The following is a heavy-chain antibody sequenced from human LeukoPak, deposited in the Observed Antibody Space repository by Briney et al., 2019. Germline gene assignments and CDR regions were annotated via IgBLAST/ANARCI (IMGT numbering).Heavy chain of an antibody. D-gene: IGHD1-26*01. Sequence: PSETLSLTCTVSGGSISDYYWSWIRQSPVRGLEWIGYLYYSGNTNYNPSLKSRLTISRDMAKNQFSLKLSSVTSADPAVYYCARGEYEDLVDNWGQGTLVTVSS. CDR1: GGSISDYY. CDR3: ARGEYEDLVDN. J-gene: IGHJ4*02. CDR2: LYYSGNT. V-gene: IGHV4-59*01.